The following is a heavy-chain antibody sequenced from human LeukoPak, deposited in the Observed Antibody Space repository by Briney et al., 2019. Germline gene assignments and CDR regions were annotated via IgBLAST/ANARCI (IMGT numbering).Heavy chain of an antibody. CDR1: GFTFSNYE. Sequence: GGSLRLSCAASGFTFSNYEMNWVRQAPGKGLEWVSVIYSGGSTYYADFVKGRFTISRDNSKNTLYLQMNSLRAEDTAVYYCARGVVFIAAAGGYYFDYWGQGTLVTVSS. CDR3: ARGVVFIAAAGGYYFDY. CDR2: IYSGGST. J-gene: IGHJ4*02. D-gene: IGHD6-13*01. V-gene: IGHV3-53*01.